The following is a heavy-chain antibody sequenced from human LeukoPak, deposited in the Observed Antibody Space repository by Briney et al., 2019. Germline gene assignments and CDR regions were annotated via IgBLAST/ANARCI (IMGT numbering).Heavy chain of an antibody. V-gene: IGHV3-33*01. D-gene: IGHD6-19*01. CDR3: ARDSYPHSTGWYYFDY. CDR2: IWYDGSNK. CDR1: GFTFSNYG. J-gene: IGHJ4*02. Sequence: PGGSLRLSCAASGFTFSNYGMHWVRQAPGKGLEWVAVIWYDGSNKYYRDSVKGRFTISRDNSKNTLSLQMNSLRAEDTAVYYCARDSYPHSTGWYYFDYLGQGTLVTVSS.